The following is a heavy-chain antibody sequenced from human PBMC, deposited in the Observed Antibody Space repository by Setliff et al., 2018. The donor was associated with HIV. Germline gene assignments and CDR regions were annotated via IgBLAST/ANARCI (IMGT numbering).Heavy chain of an antibody. CDR2: ISTYNGNT. Sequence: GASVKVSCKASGYTFTSYGISWVQQAPGQGLEWMGWISTYNGNTNYAQKLQGRVTMTTDTSTTTAYMELRSLRSDDTAVYYCARIVPATISDFYYYMDVWGQGTTVTVSS. D-gene: IGHD2-2*01. V-gene: IGHV1-18*01. CDR1: GYTFTSYG. J-gene: IGHJ6*01. CDR3: ARIVPATISDFYYYMDV.